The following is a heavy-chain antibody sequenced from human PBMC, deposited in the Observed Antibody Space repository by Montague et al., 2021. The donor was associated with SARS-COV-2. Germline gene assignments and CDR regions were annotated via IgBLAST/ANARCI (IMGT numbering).Heavy chain of an antibody. CDR2: IYYSGST. Sequence: TLSLTCTVSGGSISSGAYYWSWIRQHPGKGLEWIGYIYYSGSTYYXPSLKSRVTISVDTSKNQFSLKLSSVTAADTAVYYCARARITMLVVVNAFDIWGQGTMVTVSS. J-gene: IGHJ3*02. CDR3: ARARITMLVVVNAFDI. CDR1: GGSISSGAYY. V-gene: IGHV4-31*03. D-gene: IGHD3-22*01.